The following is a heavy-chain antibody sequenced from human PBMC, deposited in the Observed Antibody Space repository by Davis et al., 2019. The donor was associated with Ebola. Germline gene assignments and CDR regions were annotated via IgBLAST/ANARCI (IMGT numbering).Heavy chain of an antibody. V-gene: IGHV5-51*01. Sequence: GESLKISCKDSGNSFTSHWIGWVRQMPGKGLEWMGIIYTGDSDTRYRPSFRGQVTISADKSIKTAFLQWSSLKASDTVMYYCASLRRTITGMDDGFDIWGQGTMVTVSS. J-gene: IGHJ3*02. CDR1: GNSFTSHW. CDR2: IYTGDSDT. CDR3: ASLRRTITGMDDGFDI. D-gene: IGHD2-8*02.